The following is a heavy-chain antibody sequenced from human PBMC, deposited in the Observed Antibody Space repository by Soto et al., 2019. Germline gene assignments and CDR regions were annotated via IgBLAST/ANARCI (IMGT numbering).Heavy chain of an antibody. D-gene: IGHD3-10*01. J-gene: IGHJ4*02. CDR1: GFTFNDFE. CDR3: ASGFGRFNY. CDR2: IDGSGTTK. V-gene: IGHV3-48*03. Sequence: EVQLLESGGGLVQPGGSLRLSCGVSGFTFNDFEMNWVRQAPGKGLEWLAYIDGSGTTKKYADSVRGRFTISRDNPNLSLFLQMSILSAADTASLYCASGFGRFNYWGQGTLVSVSS.